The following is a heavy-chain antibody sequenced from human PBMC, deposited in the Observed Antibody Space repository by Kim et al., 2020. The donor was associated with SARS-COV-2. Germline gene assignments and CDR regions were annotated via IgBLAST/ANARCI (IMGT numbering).Heavy chain of an antibody. CDR1: GYTFTSYY. CDR3: ARDHGSGSFHYYYYYGMDV. Sequence: ASVKVSCKASGYTFTSYYMHWVRQAPGQGLEWMGIINPSGGSTSYAQKFQGRVTMTRDTSTSTVYMELSSLRSEDTAVYYCARDHGSGSFHYYYYYGMDVWGQGTTVTVSS. D-gene: IGHD3-10*01. CDR2: INPSGGST. J-gene: IGHJ6*02. V-gene: IGHV1-46*01.